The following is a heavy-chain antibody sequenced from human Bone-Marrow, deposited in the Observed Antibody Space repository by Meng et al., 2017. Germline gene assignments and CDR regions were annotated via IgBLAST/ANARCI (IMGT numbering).Heavy chain of an antibody. V-gene: IGHV3-74*01. Sequence: GGSLRLSCAASGFTFSSYWMHWVRQAPGKGLVWVSRIKSDGRSTSYADSVKGRFTISRDNAKNTLYLQMNSLRAEDTAVYYCARDLIVGATTGGEYWGQGTLVTVSS. CDR2: IKSDGRST. CDR1: GFTFSSYW. CDR3: ARDLIVGATTGGEY. J-gene: IGHJ4*02. D-gene: IGHD1-26*01.